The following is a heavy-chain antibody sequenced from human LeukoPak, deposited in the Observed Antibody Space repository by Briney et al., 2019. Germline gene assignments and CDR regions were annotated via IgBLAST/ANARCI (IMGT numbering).Heavy chain of an antibody. V-gene: IGHV4-31*03. Sequence: SQTLSLTCTVSGGSISSGGYYWSWIRQHPGKGLEWIGYIYYSGSTYYNPSLKSRVTISVDTSKNQFSLKLSSVTAADTAVYYCARGPQPNNWNYSFDPWGQGTLVTVSS. CDR1: GGSISSGGYY. J-gene: IGHJ5*02. CDR2: IYYSGST. D-gene: IGHD1-7*01. CDR3: ARGPQPNNWNYSFDP.